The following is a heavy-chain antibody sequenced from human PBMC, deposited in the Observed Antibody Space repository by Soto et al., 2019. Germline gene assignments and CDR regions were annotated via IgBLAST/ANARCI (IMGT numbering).Heavy chain of an antibody. CDR1: GFSLSTYHMG. CDR3: AHAGDYDLLTFDH. D-gene: IGHD4-17*01. Sequence: QITLKESGPTLVRPAQTLTLTCDFSGFSLSTYHMGVAWIRQPPGKALEWLALIYWDDDKRYSPSLKDRLAISKGTSSNQVVLTITNMDPGDPATYFFAHAGDYDLLTFDHWGPGTLVTVSS. V-gene: IGHV2-5*02. J-gene: IGHJ4*02. CDR2: IYWDDDK.